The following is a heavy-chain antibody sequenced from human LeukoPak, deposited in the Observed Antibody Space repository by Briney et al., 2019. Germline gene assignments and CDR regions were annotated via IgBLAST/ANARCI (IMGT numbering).Heavy chain of an antibody. V-gene: IGHV3-21*01. J-gene: IGHJ4*02. CDR3: ASDGSQEGTYLSGKYIVGEF. D-gene: IGHD3-16*01. CDR2: ISRSGTAK. CDR1: GFTFNSYS. Sequence: GGSLRLSCAASGFTFNSYSMNWVRQAPGKGLEWVSTISRSGTAKLHEDSVRGRFTISRDNAKNSLYLQMNSLRAEDTAVYFCASDGSQEGTYLSGKYIVGEFWGEGPLVSVSS.